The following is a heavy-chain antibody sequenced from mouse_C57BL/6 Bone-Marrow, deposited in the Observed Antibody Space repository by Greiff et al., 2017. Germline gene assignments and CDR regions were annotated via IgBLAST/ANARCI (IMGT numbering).Heavy chain of an antibody. CDR3: ARATTVVARYWYFDV. V-gene: IGHV5-17*01. CDR2: ISSGSSTI. J-gene: IGHJ1*03. D-gene: IGHD1-1*01. CDR1: GFTFSDYG. Sequence: EVMLVESGGGLVKPGGSLKLSCAASGFTFSDYGMHWVRQAPEKGLEWVAYISSGSSTIYYADTVKCRFTISRDNAKNTLLLQMTSLRSEDTAMYYCARATTVVARYWYFDVWGTGTTVTVSS.